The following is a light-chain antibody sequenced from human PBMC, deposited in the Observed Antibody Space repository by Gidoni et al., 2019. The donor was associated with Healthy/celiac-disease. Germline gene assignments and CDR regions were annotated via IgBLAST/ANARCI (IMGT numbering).Light chain of an antibody. CDR2: GAS. J-gene: IGKJ2*01. V-gene: IGKV3-20*01. CDR3: QQCGSSQRYT. Sequence: EIVLTQSPGTLSLSPGERATLSCRASQSVSSSYLAWYQQKPGQAPRLLIYGASSRATGIPDRFSGSGSGTDFTLTISRLEPEDFAVYYCQQCGSSQRYTFGQXTKLEIK. CDR1: QSVSSSY.